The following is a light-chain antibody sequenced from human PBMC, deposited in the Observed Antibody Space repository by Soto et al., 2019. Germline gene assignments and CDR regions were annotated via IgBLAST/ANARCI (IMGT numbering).Light chain of an antibody. CDR2: KAS. J-gene: IGKJ1*01. CDR3: QHYNSYSGA. V-gene: IGKV1-5*03. CDR1: QTISSW. Sequence: DSPITQYPSTLSASVGDRITINCRASQTISSWLAWYQQKPGKAPKLLIYKASTLKSGVPSRFSGSGSGTEFTLTISSLQPDDFATYYCQHYNSYSGAFGQGTNVDI.